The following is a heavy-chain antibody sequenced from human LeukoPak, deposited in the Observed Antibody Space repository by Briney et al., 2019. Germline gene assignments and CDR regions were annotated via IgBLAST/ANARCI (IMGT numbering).Heavy chain of an antibody. CDR2: IYSGGST. CDR3: ARDLWDYYDSSGSS. CDR1: GFTVSSNY. Sequence: GESLRLSCAASGFTVSSNYMSWVRQAPGKGLEWVSVIYSGGSTYYADSVKGRFTISRDNSKNTLYLQMNSLRAEDTAVYYCARDLWDYYDSSGSSWGQGTLVTVSS. D-gene: IGHD3-22*01. J-gene: IGHJ5*02. V-gene: IGHV3-66*01.